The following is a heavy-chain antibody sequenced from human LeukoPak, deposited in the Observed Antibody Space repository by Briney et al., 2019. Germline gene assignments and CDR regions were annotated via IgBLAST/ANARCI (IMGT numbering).Heavy chain of an antibody. CDR2: IYYSGST. V-gene: IGHV4-59*08. CDR1: GGSISSYY. CDR3: ARASPRSLSPLGP. D-gene: IGHD1-26*01. J-gene: IGHJ5*02. Sequence: SETLSLTCTVSGGSISSYYWSWIRQPPGKGLEWIGYIYYSGSTNYNPSLKSRVTISVDTSKNQFSLKLSSVTAADTAVYYCARASPRSLSPLGPWGQGTLVTVSS.